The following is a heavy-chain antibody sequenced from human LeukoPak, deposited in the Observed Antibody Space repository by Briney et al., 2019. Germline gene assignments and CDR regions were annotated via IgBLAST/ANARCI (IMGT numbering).Heavy chain of an antibody. V-gene: IGHV3-66*01. CDR3: ARGHVDGTTTDAFDI. Sequence: GGSLRLSCAASGFTVSSNYMSWVRQAPGKGLEWVSVIYSGGSTYYAVSVKGRFTISRDNSKNTLYLQMNSLRAEDTAVYYCARGHVDGTTTDAFDIWGQGTMVTVSS. J-gene: IGHJ3*02. D-gene: IGHD1-1*01. CDR1: GFTVSSNY. CDR2: IYSGGST.